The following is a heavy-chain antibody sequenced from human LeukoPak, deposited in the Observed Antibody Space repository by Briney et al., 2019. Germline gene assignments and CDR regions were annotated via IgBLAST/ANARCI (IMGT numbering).Heavy chain of an antibody. V-gene: IGHV3-33*01. D-gene: IGHD1-20*01. CDR1: GFTFSSYG. Sequence: PGGSLRLSCAASGFTFSSYGMHWVRQAPGKGLEWVAVIWYDGSNKYYADSVKGRFTISRDNSKNMLYLQMNSLRAEDTAVYYCAREEYNWNYHDYWGQGTLVTVSS. CDR2: IWYDGSNK. CDR3: AREEYNWNYHDY. J-gene: IGHJ4*02.